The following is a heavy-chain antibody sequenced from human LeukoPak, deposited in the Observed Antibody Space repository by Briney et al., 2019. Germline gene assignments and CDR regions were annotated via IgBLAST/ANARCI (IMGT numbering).Heavy chain of an antibody. CDR1: GDSVSSNSAA. CDR2: TYYRSKWYN. Sequence: SQTLSLTCAISGDSVSSNSAAWNWIRQSPSRGLEWLGRTYYRSKWYNDCAVSVKSRITINPDTSKNQFSLQLNSVTPEDTAVYYCAGDGYSSGWYSLDYWGQGTLVTVSS. D-gene: IGHD6-19*01. V-gene: IGHV6-1*01. CDR3: AGDGYSSGWYSLDY. J-gene: IGHJ4*02.